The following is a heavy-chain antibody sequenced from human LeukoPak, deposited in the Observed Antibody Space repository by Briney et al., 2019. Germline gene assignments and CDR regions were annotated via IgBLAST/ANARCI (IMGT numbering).Heavy chain of an antibody. Sequence: SETLSLTCTVSGGSISSYYWSWIRQPPGKGLEWIGYIYYSGSTNYNPSLKSRVTISVDTSKNQFSLKLSSVTAADTAVYCCARVAVTMVRGVILYYFDYWGQGTLVTVSS. CDR1: GGSISSYY. V-gene: IGHV4-59*01. D-gene: IGHD3-10*01. CDR3: ARVAVTMVRGVILYYFDY. CDR2: IYYSGST. J-gene: IGHJ4*02.